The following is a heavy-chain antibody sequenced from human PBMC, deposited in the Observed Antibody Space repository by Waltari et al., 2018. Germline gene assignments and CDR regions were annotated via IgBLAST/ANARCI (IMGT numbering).Heavy chain of an antibody. CDR1: GGSISSYY. CDR2: IYYSGST. D-gene: IGHD6-13*01. CDR3: ARSQLAAAPYYFDY. V-gene: IGHV4-59*01. J-gene: IGHJ4*02. Sequence: QVQLQESGPGLVKPSETLSLTCTVSGGSISSYYWSWIRQPPGKGLEWIGYIYYSGSTNYNPSLKSRVTISVDTSKNQFSPKLSSVTAADTAVYYCARSQLAAAPYYFDYWGQGTLVTVSS.